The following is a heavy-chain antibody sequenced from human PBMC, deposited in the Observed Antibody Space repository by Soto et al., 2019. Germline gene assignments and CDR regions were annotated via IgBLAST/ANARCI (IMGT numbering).Heavy chain of an antibody. CDR2: IYYSGFT. D-gene: IGHD3-22*01. V-gene: IGHV4-31*03. J-gene: IGHJ1*01. CDR3: ARVAYYYDSSGYNGYFQH. CDR1: GGSITSGGYY. Sequence: PSETLSLTCTVSGGSITSGGYYWSWIRQHPGKGLEWIGYIYYSGFTYYNPSLKSRVTISVDTSKNQFSLKLSSVTAADTAVYYCARVAYYYDSSGYNGYFQHWGQGTLVTVS.